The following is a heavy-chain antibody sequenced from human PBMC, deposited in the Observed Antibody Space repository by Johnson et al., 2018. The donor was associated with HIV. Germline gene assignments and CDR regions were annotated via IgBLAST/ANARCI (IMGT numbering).Heavy chain of an antibody. CDR1: GFTFSSYD. J-gene: IGHJ3*02. CDR3: ARGEGSGWHVAGAVDI. CDR2: IGTAGDT. V-gene: IGHV3-13*01. Sequence: VQLVESGGGLVQPGGSLRLSCAASGFTFSSYDMHWVRQATGKGLEWVSAIGTAGDTYYPGSVKGRFTISRENAKNSLYLQMNSLRAEDTAVYYCARGEGSGWHVAGAVDIWGQGTMVTVSS. D-gene: IGHD6-19*01.